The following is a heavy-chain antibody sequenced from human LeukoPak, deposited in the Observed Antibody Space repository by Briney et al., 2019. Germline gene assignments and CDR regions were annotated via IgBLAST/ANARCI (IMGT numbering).Heavy chain of an antibody. J-gene: IGHJ3*02. V-gene: IGHV1-18*01. CDR1: GYTFISYG. D-gene: IGHD1-26*01. CDR3: ARVGSGSHLHAFDI. CDR2: ISADNGDK. Sequence: ASVKVSCKASGYTFISYGITWVRRAPGQGLEWMGWISADNGDKKYAQNLQGRVTMTTDIYTNTAYLEVRSLRSDDTAVYYCARVGSGSHLHAFDIWGQGTMVTVSS.